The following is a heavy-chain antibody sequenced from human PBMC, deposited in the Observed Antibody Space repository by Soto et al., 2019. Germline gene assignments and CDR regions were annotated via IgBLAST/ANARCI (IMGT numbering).Heavy chain of an antibody. V-gene: IGHV3-21*01. CDR1: GFTFISYS. CDR2: ISSSSSYI. CDR3: ARDGDSSGWYDY. D-gene: IGHD6-19*01. J-gene: IGHJ4*02. Sequence: WGSLRLSCAASGFTFISYSMNFVRQAPGKWLEWVSSISSSSSYIYYADSVKGRFTISRDNAKNSLYLQMNSLRAEDTAVYYCARDGDSSGWYDYWGQGTLVTVSS.